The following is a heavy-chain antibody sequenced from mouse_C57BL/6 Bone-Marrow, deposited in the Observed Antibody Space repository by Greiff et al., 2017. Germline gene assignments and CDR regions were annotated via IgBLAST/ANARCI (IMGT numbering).Heavy chain of an antibody. CDR3: SRQVTTVLATKYFDV. V-gene: IGHV5-9*01. CDR1: GFTFSSYT. Sequence: EVKLVESGGGLVKPGGSLKLSCAASGFTFSSYTMSWVRQTPEKRLQWVAAISGGGGNTYYPDSVQGRFTISRDNDKNILYLQMSSLRSEDTALYDCSRQVTTVLATKYFDVWGTGTTVTVSS. D-gene: IGHD1-1*01. CDR2: ISGGGGNT. J-gene: IGHJ1*03.